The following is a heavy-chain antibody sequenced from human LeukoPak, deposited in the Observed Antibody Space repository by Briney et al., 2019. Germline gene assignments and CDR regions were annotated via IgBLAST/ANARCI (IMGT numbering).Heavy chain of an antibody. J-gene: IGHJ3*02. D-gene: IGHD3-16*01. CDR3: ARGGLYWHI. CDR2: INWNSGRT. CDR1: GFTFDDYG. V-gene: IGHV3-20*04. Sequence: GGSLRLSCAASGFTFDDYGMSWVRQAPGKGLEWVSGINWNSGRTGYVDSVKGRFTISRDNSKNSLYLQMNSLRAEDTALYYCARGGLYWHIWGQGTMVTVSS.